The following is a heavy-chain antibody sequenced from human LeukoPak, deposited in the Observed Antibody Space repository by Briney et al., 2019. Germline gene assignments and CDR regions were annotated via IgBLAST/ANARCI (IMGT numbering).Heavy chain of an antibody. CDR1: GYTFTSYY. Sequence: ASVKVSCKASGYTFTSYYMHWVRQAPGQGLEWMGWINPHSGGTNYAQKFQGRVTMTGDTSINTAYMDLSRLRSDDTAVYYCARKVDYAAFDYWGQGTLVTVSS. D-gene: IGHD4-17*01. CDR2: INPHSGGT. J-gene: IGHJ4*02. V-gene: IGHV1-2*02. CDR3: ARKVDYAAFDY.